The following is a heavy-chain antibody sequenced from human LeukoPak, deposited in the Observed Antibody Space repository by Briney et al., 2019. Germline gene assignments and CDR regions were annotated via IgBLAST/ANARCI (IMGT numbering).Heavy chain of an antibody. CDR2: ISSSSSYI. V-gene: IGHV3-21*01. D-gene: IGHD2-2*01. Sequence: GGSLRLSCAASGFTFSTYSMNWVRQAPGKGLEWVSSISSSSSYINYADSVKGRFTISRDNAKNSLYLQTNSLRAEGTAVYYCARERVVAACMDVWGQGTTVTVSS. CDR1: GFTFSTYS. J-gene: IGHJ6*02. CDR3: ARERVVAACMDV.